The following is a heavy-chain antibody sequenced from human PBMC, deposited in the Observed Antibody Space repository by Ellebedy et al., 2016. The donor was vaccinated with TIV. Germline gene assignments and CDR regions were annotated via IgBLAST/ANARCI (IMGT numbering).Heavy chain of an antibody. CDR2: IYDRDKT. V-gene: IGHV3-53*01. CDR3: VRDWGYTSAD. D-gene: IGHD5-18*01. J-gene: IGHJ4*02. Sequence: PGGFLRLSCAVSGFTVGTNNMAWVRQAPGKGLEWVSVIYDRDKTSYADAVKGRYTISRDTSQNTLYLQMSNLRVEDTAVYYCVRDWGYTSADWGQGSLVIVSS. CDR1: GFTVGTNN.